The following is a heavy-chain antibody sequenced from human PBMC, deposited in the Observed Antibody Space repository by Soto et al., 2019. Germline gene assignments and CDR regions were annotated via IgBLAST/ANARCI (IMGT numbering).Heavy chain of an antibody. CDR2: ISAYNGNT. CDR3: ARDLSDPTHLYSSGSYGY. Sequence: GASVKVSCKASGYTFTSYGISWVRQAPGQGLEWMGWISAYNGNTNYAQKLQGRVTMTTDTSTSTAYMELRSLRSDDTAVYYCARDLSDPTHLYSSGSYGYWGQGTLVTVSS. CDR1: GYTFTSYG. V-gene: IGHV1-18*01. D-gene: IGHD6-19*01. J-gene: IGHJ4*02.